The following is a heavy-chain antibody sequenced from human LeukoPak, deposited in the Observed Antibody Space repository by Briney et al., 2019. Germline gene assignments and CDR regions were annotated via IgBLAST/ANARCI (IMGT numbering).Heavy chain of an antibody. CDR3: AKGYSGYLDY. CDR1: GFTFSSYG. J-gene: IGHJ4*02. Sequence: GVSLRLSCAASGFTFSSYGMHWVRQAPGKGLEWVAVISYDGSNKYSADSVKGRFTISRDNSKSTLYLQMNSLRAEDTAVYYCAKGYSGYLDYWGQGILVTVSS. CDR2: ISYDGSNK. V-gene: IGHV3-30*18. D-gene: IGHD5-12*01.